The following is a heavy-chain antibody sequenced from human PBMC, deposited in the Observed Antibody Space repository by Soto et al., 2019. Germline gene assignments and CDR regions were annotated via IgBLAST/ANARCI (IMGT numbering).Heavy chain of an antibody. CDR2: MNPSTGNT. J-gene: IGHJ5*02. D-gene: IGHD6-19*01. CDR1: GYTFTSYD. V-gene: IGHV1-8*01. Sequence: ASVKVSCKASGYTFTSYDIIWLRQATGQGLEWMGWMNPSTGNTDSAEKFQGRLTMTRNTSISTVYMELSSLSFEDTAVYYCARGRIIVAGGFDPWGQGTLVTVSS. CDR3: ARGRIIVAGGFDP.